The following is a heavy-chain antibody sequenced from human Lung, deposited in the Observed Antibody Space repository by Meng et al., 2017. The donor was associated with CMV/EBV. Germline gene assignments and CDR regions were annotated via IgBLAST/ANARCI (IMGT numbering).Heavy chain of an antibody. Sequence: SXAASGFTISSYWMSWVRQAPGKGLEWVANIKHDGSEKYYVDSVKGRFTIARDYAMNSLYLQMNGLREEDTAVYYRARDRFEDYDFWSGYSLTEYYGRDVXGQGXTVTVSS. D-gene: IGHD3-3*01. CDR2: IKHDGSEK. CDR3: ARDRFEDYDFWSGYSLTEYYGRDV. CDR1: GFTISSYW. V-gene: IGHV3-7*01. J-gene: IGHJ6*02.